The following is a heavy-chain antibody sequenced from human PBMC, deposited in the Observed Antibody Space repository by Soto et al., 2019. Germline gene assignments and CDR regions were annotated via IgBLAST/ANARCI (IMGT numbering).Heavy chain of an antibody. D-gene: IGHD6-6*01. CDR2: IYWDDDK. CDR3: AHSRYSRSSFDY. V-gene: IGHV2-5*02. J-gene: IGHJ4*02. CDR1: GFSLTSNDVG. Sequence: SGPTLVNPTQTLTLTCTFSGFSLTSNDVGVGWIRQPPGKALEWLALIYWDDDKRYSPSLKSRLTITKDTSKNQVVLRMTNMDPVDTATYYCAHSRYSRSSFDYWGQGTLVTV.